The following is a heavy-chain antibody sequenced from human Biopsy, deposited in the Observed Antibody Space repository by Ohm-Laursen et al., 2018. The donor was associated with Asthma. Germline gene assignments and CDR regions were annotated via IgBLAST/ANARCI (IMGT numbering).Heavy chain of an antibody. CDR1: GFTFSSYA. V-gene: IGHV3-30-3*01. CDR3: ARTFHFWSPYHAEHYQL. J-gene: IGHJ1*01. CDR2: ISYDGSNK. Sequence: SLRLSCTASGFTFSSYAMHWVRQAPGKGLEWVAVISYDGSNKYYADPVKGRFTISRDNAKNSPYLQMNSLRAEDTAVYYCARTFHFWSPYHAEHYQLWGQGTLVTVSS. D-gene: IGHD3-3*02.